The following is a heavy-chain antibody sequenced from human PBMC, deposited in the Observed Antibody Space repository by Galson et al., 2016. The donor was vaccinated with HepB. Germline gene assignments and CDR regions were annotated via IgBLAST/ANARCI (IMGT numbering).Heavy chain of an antibody. Sequence: SLRLSCAGSGFDFNAHAMTWVRQAPGKGLEWVSYISTTGNAVYYTDSVRGRFTVSRDNAKGSVSLQMSSLRPEDTATYYCARDTRGFGGSLDVWGQGTTVSVSS. V-gene: IGHV3-48*03. D-gene: IGHD4-23*01. J-gene: IGHJ6*02. CDR3: ARDTRGFGGSLDV. CDR1: GFDFNAHA. CDR2: ISTTGNAV.